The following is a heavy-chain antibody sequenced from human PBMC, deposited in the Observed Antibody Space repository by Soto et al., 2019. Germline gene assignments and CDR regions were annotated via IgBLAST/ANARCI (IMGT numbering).Heavy chain of an antibody. Sequence: ASVKVSCKASGYTFTSYYMHWVRQAPGQGLEWMGIINPSGGSTSYAQKFQGRVTMTRDTSTSTVYMELSSLRSEDTAVYYCDRLYCSGGSCYGRGDAFDIWGQGTMVTVSS. CDR2: INPSGGST. CDR1: GYTFTSYY. D-gene: IGHD2-15*01. V-gene: IGHV1-46*03. CDR3: DRLYCSGGSCYGRGDAFDI. J-gene: IGHJ3*02.